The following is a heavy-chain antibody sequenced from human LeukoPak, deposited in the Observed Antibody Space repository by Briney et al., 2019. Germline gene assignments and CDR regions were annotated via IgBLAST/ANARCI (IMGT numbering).Heavy chain of an antibody. V-gene: IGHV1-46*01. J-gene: IGHJ3*02. Sequence: ASVTVSFKASGYTFTSYYMHWVRQAPGQGLEWMGLINPSGGGTSYAQKFQGRVTITRDTSTSTVYMEVSSLRSEDTAVSYCAGDQTVEPCDIGGQETGVTVS. CDR3: AGDQTVEPCDI. CDR2: INPSGGGT. D-gene: IGHD1-14*01. CDR1: GYTFTSYY.